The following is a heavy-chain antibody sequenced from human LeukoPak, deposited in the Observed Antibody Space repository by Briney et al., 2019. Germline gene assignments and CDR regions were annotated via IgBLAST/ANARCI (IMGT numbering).Heavy chain of an antibody. CDR1: GGSISGFH. J-gene: IGHJ3*02. Sequence: SETLSLTCSVSGGSISGFHGSRIRQTPAEGLEWIGYIFYSGTTTYNPSLKSRVTISVDTSRNQYSLRLTSVTAADTALYYCARHDLRGGAYDIWGQGTVVTVSS. CDR2: IFYSGTT. CDR3: ARHDLRGGAYDI. V-gene: IGHV4-59*08.